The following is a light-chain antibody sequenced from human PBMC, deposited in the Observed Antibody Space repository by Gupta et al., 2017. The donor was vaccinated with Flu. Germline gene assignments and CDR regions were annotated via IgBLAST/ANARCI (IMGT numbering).Light chain of an antibody. Sequence: GTLSLSPGESAAISGRGSQRISRSYLGWYQQKSGQAPRLLIFDASSRATGIPDRFSGSGSETDFTLTISGLEPEDFAVFYCQQYGSSTLTFGPGTRVDIK. V-gene: IGKV3-20*01. CDR1: QRISRSY. CDR3: QQYGSSTLT. CDR2: DAS. J-gene: IGKJ3*01.